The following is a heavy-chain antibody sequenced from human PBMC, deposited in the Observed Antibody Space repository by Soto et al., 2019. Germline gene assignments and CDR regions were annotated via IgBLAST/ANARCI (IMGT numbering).Heavy chain of an antibody. CDR3: ARVGSGFAYYFDY. D-gene: IGHD3-10*01. CDR1: GGTFSSYA. J-gene: IGHJ4*02. CDR2: IIPIFGTA. V-gene: IGHV1-69*12. Sequence: QVQLVQSGAEVKKPGSSVKVSCKASGGTFSSYAISWVRQAPGQGLEWMGGIIPIFGTANYAQKFQGRVTIAADEPTSTAYMELSSLRSEDTAVYYCARVGSGFAYYFDYWGQGTLVTVSS.